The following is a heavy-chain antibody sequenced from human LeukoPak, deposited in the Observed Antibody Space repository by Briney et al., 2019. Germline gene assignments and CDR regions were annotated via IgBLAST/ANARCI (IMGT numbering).Heavy chain of an antibody. V-gene: IGHV3-53*01. J-gene: IGHJ4*02. Sequence: GGSLRLSCAASGFTVSSNYMSWVRQAPGKGLEWVSVIYSGGSTYYADSVKGRFTTSRDNSKNTLYLQMNSLRAEDTAVYYCARVFGGSNFDYWGQGTLVTVSS. CDR1: GFTVSSNY. D-gene: IGHD3-16*01. CDR3: ARVFGGSNFDY. CDR2: IYSGGST.